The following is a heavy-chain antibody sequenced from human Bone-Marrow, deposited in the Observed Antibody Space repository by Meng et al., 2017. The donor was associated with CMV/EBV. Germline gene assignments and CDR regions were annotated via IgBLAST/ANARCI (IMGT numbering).Heavy chain of an antibody. CDR1: GYSFSNFG. CDR3: ARDRCKTCSSGWWFGP. J-gene: IGHJ5*02. CDR2: INSYNDEA. Sequence: ASVKVSCKASGYSFSNFGIAWVRQAPGQGLEWMGWINSYNDEAFYSHKLQDRLTMTMDTSTDTAYMELRGLRSDDTAVYYCARDRCKTCSSGWWFGPWGQGTRVTGYS. V-gene: IGHV1-18*01. D-gene: IGHD1-26*01.